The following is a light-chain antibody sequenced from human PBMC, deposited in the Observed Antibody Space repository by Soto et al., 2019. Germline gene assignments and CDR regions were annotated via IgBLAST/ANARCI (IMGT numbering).Light chain of an antibody. CDR2: GVS. J-gene: IGLJ2*01. CDR3: SSYKTSSTVVV. Sequence: QSVLTPPASVSGSPGQSITISCTGTRSDVGGYNYVSWYQQYPGKAPKLMIFGVSDRPSGVSNRFSGSKSGNTASLTISGLQAEDEADYYCSSYKTSSTVVVFGGGTKVTVL. CDR1: RSDVGGYNY. V-gene: IGLV2-14*01.